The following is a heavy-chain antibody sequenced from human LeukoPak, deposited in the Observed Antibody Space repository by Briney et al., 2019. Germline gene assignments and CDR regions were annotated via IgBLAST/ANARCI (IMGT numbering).Heavy chain of an antibody. V-gene: IGHV3-74*03. CDR2: INTNGSST. D-gene: IGHD3-10*01. CDR1: GFTFSNYW. Sequence: GGSLRLSCAASGFTFSNYWMYWVRQAPGKELVCVSRINTNGSSTSYADSVTGRFTISRHDAKNTLYLQINSLRTEDTAVYYCTISAPGKRYFDNWGQGTLVTVSS. CDR3: TISAPGKRYFDN. J-gene: IGHJ4*02.